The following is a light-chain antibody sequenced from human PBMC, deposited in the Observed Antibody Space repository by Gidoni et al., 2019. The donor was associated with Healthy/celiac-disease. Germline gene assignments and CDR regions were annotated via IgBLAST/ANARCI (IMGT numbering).Light chain of an antibody. CDR1: QSLLPSDGKTY. Sequence: DIVMTQTPLSLSVTPGQSASITCKFSQSLLPSDGKTYLYWYLQRPGRPPQLLIYELFNRFSGVPDSFRSSVSGTDFTLKISRVEAEYVGVYSCMQSIHFPYTFGQGTKLEIK. V-gene: IGKV2D-29*01. CDR3: MQSIHFPYT. CDR2: ELF. J-gene: IGKJ2*01.